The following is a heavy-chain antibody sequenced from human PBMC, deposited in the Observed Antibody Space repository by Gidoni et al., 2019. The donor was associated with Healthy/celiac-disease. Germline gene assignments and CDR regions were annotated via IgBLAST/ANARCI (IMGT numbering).Heavy chain of an antibody. Sequence: CAASGFTFSSYAMSWVRQAPGKGLEWVSAISGSGGSTYYADSVKGRFTISRDNSKNTLYLQMNSLRAEDTAVYYCANIELYGDYSFDYWGQGTLVTVSS. CDR2: ISGSGGST. V-gene: IGHV3-23*01. J-gene: IGHJ4*02. CDR1: GFTFSSYA. D-gene: IGHD4-17*01. CDR3: ANIELYGDYSFDY.